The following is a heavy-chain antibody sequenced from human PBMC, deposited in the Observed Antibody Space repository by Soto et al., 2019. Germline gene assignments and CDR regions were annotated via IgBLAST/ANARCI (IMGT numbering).Heavy chain of an antibody. CDR2: IYYSGST. Sequence: PSETLSLTCTVXGGSISSGGYYWSWIRQHPGKGLEWIGYIYYSGSTYYNPSLKSRVTISVDTSKNQFSLKLSSVTAADTAVYYCAGTPTTNSVLLWFGEKYNWFDPWGQGTLVTVSS. CDR3: AGTPTTNSVLLWFGEKYNWFDP. D-gene: IGHD3-10*01. CDR1: GGSISSGGYY. V-gene: IGHV4-31*03. J-gene: IGHJ5*02.